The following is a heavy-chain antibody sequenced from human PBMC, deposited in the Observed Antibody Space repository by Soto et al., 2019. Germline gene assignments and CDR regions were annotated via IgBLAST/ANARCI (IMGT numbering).Heavy chain of an antibody. CDR2: IYYSGST. J-gene: IGHJ6*02. Sequence: PSETLSLTCTVSGGSIRSSSYYWGWIRQPPGKGLEWIGSIYYSGSTYYNPSLKSRVTISVDTSKNQFSLKLSSVTAADTAVYYCVSYYYYGMDVWGQGTTVTVSS. CDR3: VSYYYYGMDV. CDR1: GGSIRSSSYY. V-gene: IGHV4-39*01.